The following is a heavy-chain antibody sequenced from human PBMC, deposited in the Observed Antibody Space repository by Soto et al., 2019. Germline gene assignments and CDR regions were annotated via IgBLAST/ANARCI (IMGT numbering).Heavy chain of an antibody. CDR1: SGSISGDGYH. CDR3: ARERAGLPFIDF. CDR2: ISYRGTT. Sequence: SETLSLTCFVSSGSISGDGYHWSWIRQYPGKGLEWIGFISYRGTTSYNPALRSRVYMSVDTSQNQFSLKLSSVTAADTAVYYCARERAGLPFIDFWGQGTLVTVSS. J-gene: IGHJ4*02. V-gene: IGHV4-31*03.